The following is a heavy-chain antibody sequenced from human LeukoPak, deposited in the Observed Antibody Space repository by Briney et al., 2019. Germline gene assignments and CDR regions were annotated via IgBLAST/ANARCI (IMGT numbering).Heavy chain of an antibody. CDR1: GGTFSSYA. J-gene: IGHJ4*01. D-gene: IGHD2-2*01. V-gene: IGHV1-69*05. CDR3: ARGDSRTSWPESHFDY. CDR2: IIPIFGTA. Sequence: SVKVSCKASGGTFSSYAISWVRQAPGQGLEWMGGIIPIFGTANYAQKFQGRVTMTRDTSISTAYMELSRLRSDDTAVYYCARGDSRTSWPESHFDYWGQGTLVTVSS.